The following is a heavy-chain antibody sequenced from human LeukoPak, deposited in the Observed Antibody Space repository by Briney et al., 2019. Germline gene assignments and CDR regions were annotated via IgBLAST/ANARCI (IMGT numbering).Heavy chain of an antibody. V-gene: IGHV4-39*01. D-gene: IGHD3-3*01. J-gene: IGHJ4*02. CDR3: ARQVLRITIFGHPYYFDY. CDR1: GGSISSSSYY. CDR2: IYYSGST. Sequence: SETLSLTCTVSGGSISSSSYYWGWIRQPPGKGLEWIGSIYYSGSTYYNPSLKSRVTISVDTSKNQFSLKLSSVTAADTAVYYCARQVLRITIFGHPYYFDYWGQGTLVTVSS.